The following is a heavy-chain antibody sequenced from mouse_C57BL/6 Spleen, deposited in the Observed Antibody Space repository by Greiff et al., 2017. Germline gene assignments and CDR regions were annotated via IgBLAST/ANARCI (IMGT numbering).Heavy chain of an antibody. CDR1: GYTFTDYN. J-gene: IGHJ2*01. CDR2: INPNNGGT. V-gene: IGHV1-22*01. D-gene: IGHD1-1*01. CDR3: ARSLITTVVAHYFDY. Sequence: VQLQQSGPELVKPGASVKMSCKASGYTFTDYNMHWVKQSHGKSLEWIGYINPNNGGTSYNQKFKGKATLTVNKSSSTAYMELRSLTSEDSAVYYCARSLITTVVAHYFDYWGQGTTLTVSS.